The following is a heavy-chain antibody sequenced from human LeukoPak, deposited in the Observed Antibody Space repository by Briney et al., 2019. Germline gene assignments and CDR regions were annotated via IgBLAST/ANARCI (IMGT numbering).Heavy chain of an antibody. V-gene: IGHV3-74*01. J-gene: IGHJ4*02. Sequence: GGSLRLSCAASRFTFSSYAMSWVRQAPGKGLVWVSHINSDGSWTSYADSVKGRFTISKDNAKNTVYLQMSNLRAEDTAVYYCVSSYETYWGRGTLVTVSS. D-gene: IGHD2-2*01. CDR2: INSDGSWT. CDR1: RFTFSSYA. CDR3: VSSYETY.